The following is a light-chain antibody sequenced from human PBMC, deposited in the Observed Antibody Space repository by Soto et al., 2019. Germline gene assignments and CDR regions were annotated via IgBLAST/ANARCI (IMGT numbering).Light chain of an antibody. CDR1: QSISSSY. J-gene: IGKJ1*01. CDR3: QQYGSSRT. CDR2: GAS. Sequence: EIVLTQSPGTLSLSPGERATLSCRASQSISSSYLAWYQQKPGQAPRLLVYGASSRATGIADRFSGSGSGTDSILAISRLVPDDFAVYYWQQYGSSRTFGQETKV. V-gene: IGKV3-20*01.